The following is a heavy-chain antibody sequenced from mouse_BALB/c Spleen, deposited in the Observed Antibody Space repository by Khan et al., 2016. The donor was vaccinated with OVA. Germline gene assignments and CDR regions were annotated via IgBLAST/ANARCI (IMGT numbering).Heavy chain of an antibody. V-gene: IGHV5-6*01. Sequence: EVELVESGGDLVRPGGSLKLSCSASGFTFSTYSMSWVRQTPDKRLEWVATISSAGDYTLFPDSVKGRFTISRDNARNTLYLQMSRLRSEDTAMYYCASHLTGSFAYWGQGTLVTVSA. D-gene: IGHD4-1*01. CDR3: ASHLTGSFAY. CDR2: ISSAGDYT. CDR1: GFTFSTYS. J-gene: IGHJ3*01.